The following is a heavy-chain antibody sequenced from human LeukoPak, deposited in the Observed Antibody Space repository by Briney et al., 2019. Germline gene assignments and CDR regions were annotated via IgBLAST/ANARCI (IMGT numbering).Heavy chain of an antibody. CDR1: GFTFSSYA. V-gene: IGHV3-23*01. D-gene: IGHD1-26*01. Sequence: GGSLRLSCAASGFTFSSYAMSWVRQAPGKGLEWVSAISGSGGRTYYADSVKGRFTISRDNSKNTLYLQMNSLRAEDTAVFYCAKGYRHSGSCHFDYWGQGTLVTVSS. CDR2: ISGSGGRT. J-gene: IGHJ4*02. CDR3: AKGYRHSGSCHFDY.